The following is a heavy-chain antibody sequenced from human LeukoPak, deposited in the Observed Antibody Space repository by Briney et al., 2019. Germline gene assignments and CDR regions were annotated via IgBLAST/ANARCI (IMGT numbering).Heavy chain of an antibody. CDR1: GFTFSNYW. Sequence: AGGSLRLSCAASGFTFSNYWMTWVRQAPGKGLEWVANIKPDGSEKNYVDSVKGRFTISRDNAKNSLYLQMNSLRAEDTAVYYCASGYSSSWATFDYWGQGTLVTVSS. J-gene: IGHJ4*02. CDR2: IKPDGSEK. CDR3: ASGYSSSWATFDY. V-gene: IGHV3-7*01. D-gene: IGHD6-13*01.